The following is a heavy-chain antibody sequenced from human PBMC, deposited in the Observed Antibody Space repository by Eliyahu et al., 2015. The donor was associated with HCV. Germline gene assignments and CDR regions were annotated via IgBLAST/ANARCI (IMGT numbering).Heavy chain of an antibody. D-gene: IGHD4-17*01. CDR3: ATITSTVTSIDY. CDR1: GGSISSGSYY. Sequence: QLQLQESGPGLVKPSETLSLTCTVSGGSISSGSYYWGWIRQPPGKGLEWIGSIYYSGSTYYNPSLKSRVTTSVDTSNNHFSLKLSSVTATDTAVYYCATITSTVTSIDYWGQGTLVTVSS. V-gene: IGHV4-39*02. J-gene: IGHJ4*02. CDR2: IYYSGST.